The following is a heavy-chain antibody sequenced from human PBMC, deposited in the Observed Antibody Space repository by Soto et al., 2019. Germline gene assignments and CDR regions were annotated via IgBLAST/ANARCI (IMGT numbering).Heavy chain of an antibody. D-gene: IGHD3-3*01. V-gene: IGHV3-23*01. CDR2: ISGSGGST. Sequence: GGSLRLSCAASGFTFSSYAMSWVRQAPGKGLEWVSAISGSGGSTYYADSVKGRFTISRDNSKNTLYLQMNSLRAEDTAVYYCAKYDLRKHRKYYYYMDVWGKGTTVTVPS. J-gene: IGHJ6*03. CDR3: AKYDLRKHRKYYYYMDV. CDR1: GFTFSSYA.